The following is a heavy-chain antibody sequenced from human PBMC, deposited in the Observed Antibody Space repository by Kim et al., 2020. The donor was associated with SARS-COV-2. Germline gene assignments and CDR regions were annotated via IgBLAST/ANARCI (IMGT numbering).Heavy chain of an antibody. CDR3: ARDALITGTTDYYYFGMDV. D-gene: IGHD1-20*01. J-gene: IGHJ6*02. Sequence: ASVKVSCKASGYTFSNYIMNWVRQAPGQGLEWMGWINTNTGNPTYAQGFTGRFVFSLDTSVSTAYLQISSLKAEDTAVYYCARDALITGTTDYYYFGMDVWGQGTTVTVSS. CDR1: GYTFSNYI. CDR2: INTNTGNP. V-gene: IGHV7-4-1*02.